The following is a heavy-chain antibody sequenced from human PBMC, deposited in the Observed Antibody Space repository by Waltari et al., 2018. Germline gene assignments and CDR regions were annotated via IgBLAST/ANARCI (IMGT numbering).Heavy chain of an antibody. J-gene: IGHJ4*02. CDR1: GLSLSTSG. D-gene: IGHD3-16*01. CDR2: SSPNSIST. V-gene: IGHV3-23*01. Sequence: EVQLLESGGGLVQPGGSLRLSCTASGLSLSTSGMTWVRQAPGKGLEWVSSSSPNSISTYYADSVKGRFTISRDNSKSTVILQLSSLRVEDTAIYYCARGQGGRRWYFDYWGQGSQVTVSS. CDR3: ARGQGGRRWYFDY.